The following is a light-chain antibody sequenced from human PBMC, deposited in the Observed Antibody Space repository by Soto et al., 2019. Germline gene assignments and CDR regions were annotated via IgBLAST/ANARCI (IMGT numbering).Light chain of an antibody. V-gene: IGKV1-6*01. CDR2: AAS. Sequence: AIQMTQSPSSLSASVGDRVTITCRTSQGIRNDLGWYQQKPGKAPKLLIYAASSLQSGVPSRFSGSGSGTDFTLAISSLQPEDFATYYCLQDYNYPRTFGQGTKVEIK. CDR1: QGIRND. CDR3: LQDYNYPRT. J-gene: IGKJ1*01.